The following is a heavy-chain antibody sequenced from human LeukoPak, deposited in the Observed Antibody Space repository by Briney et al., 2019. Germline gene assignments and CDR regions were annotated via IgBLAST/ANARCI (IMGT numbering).Heavy chain of an antibody. CDR3: ARGDRHSSNWPFDY. V-gene: IGHV4-34*01. CDR2: INHSGTT. J-gene: IGHJ4*02. D-gene: IGHD1-1*01. Sequence: SETLSLTCAVYGGSFSGYYWSWIRQPPGKGLEWIGEINHSGTTNQNPSLKSRVTISVDTSKNQFSLKLSSVTAADTAVYYCARGDRHSSNWPFDYWGQGTLVTVSS. CDR1: GGSFSGYY.